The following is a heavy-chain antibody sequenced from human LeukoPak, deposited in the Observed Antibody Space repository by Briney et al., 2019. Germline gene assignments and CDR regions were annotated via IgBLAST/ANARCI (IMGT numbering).Heavy chain of an antibody. D-gene: IGHD6-19*01. CDR1: GGSISSYY. CDR2: IYYSGST. CDR3: ARQGGWYYIWFDP. J-gene: IGHJ5*02. V-gene: IGHV4-59*08. Sequence: SETLYLTCTVSGGSISSYYWSWIRQPPGKGLEWIGYIYYSGSTNYNPSLKSRVTISVDTSKNQFSLKLSSVTAADTAVYYCARQGGWYYIWFDPWGQGTLVTVSS.